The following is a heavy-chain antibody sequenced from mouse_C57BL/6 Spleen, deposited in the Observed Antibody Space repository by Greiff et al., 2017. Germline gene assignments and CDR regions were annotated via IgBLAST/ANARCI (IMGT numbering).Heavy chain of an antibody. CDR1: GYSITSGYY. V-gene: IGHV3-6*01. CDR2: ISYDGSN. J-gene: IGHJ4*01. Sequence: EVQLQQSGPGLVKPSQSLSLTCSVTGYSITSGYYWNWIRQFPGNKLEWMGYISYDGSNNYNPSLKNLTSITRDTSKNQFFLKLNSVTTEDNATYYCARASNYPVYAMDYWGQGTSVTVSS. CDR3: ARASNYPVYAMDY. D-gene: IGHD2-5*01.